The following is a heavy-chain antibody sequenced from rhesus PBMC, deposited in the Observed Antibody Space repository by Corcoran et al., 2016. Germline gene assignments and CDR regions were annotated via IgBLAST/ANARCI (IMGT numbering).Heavy chain of an antibody. D-gene: IGHD6S26*01. V-gene: IGHV4S7*01. J-gene: IGHJ2*01. CDR2: IYGGSGST. CDR3: ARSYKVSSGWSWYFDL. Sequence: QVQLQESGPGLVKPSETLSLTCAVSGGSISSSNWWSWIRQSPGKGLAWIGYIYGGSGSTSYNPSLKSRVTISTDTSKNQFSLKLSSVTAADTAVYYCARSYKVSSGWSWYFDLWGPGTPITISS. CDR1: GGSISSSNW.